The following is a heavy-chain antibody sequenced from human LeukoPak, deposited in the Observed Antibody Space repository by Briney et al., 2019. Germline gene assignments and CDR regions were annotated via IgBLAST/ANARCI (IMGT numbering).Heavy chain of an antibody. V-gene: IGHV1-69*01. D-gene: IGHD2-2*01. CDR2: IIPICGTA. J-gene: IGHJ3*02. CDR3: ARGRASSTSPYAFDI. Sequence: GSSVKVSCKASGGTFSSYAISWVRQAPGQGLEWMGGIIPICGTANYAQKFQGRVTITADESTSTAYIELSSLRSEDTAVYYCARGRASSTSPYAFDIWGQGTMVTVSS. CDR1: GGTFSSYA.